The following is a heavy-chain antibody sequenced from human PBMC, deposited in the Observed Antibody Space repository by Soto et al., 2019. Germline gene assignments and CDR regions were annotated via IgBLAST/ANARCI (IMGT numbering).Heavy chain of an antibody. Sequence: QVQLQESGPGLVKPSQTLSLTCTVSGGSISSGGYYWSWIRQHPGKGLEWIGYIYYSGSTYYNPSPKSRVTKLVETSKNQSSLKLSSVTAAGTAVYYCARSVGGWSGYRPPDYWGQGTLFTVSS. CDR3: ARSVGGWSGYRPPDY. CDR1: GGSISSGGYY. D-gene: IGHD3-3*01. CDR2: IYYSGST. J-gene: IGHJ4*02. V-gene: IGHV4-31*03.